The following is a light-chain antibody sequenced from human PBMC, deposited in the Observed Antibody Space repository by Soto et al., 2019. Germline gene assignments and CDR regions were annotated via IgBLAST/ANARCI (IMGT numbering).Light chain of an antibody. J-gene: IGKJ2*01. CDR3: NRKINLSP. CDR1: QDISNY. Sequence: DIQMTQSPSSLSASVGDRVTITCQASQDISNYLNWYQQKPGKAPKLLIYDASNLETGVPSRFIGVGLGTDFTSTISSRRLEEIPPNYCNRKINLSPLGRGTK. V-gene: IGKV1-33*01. CDR2: DAS.